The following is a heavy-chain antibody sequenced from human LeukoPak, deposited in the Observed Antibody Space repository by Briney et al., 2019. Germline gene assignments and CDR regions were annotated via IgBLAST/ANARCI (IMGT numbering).Heavy chain of an antibody. CDR2: IGIDSGNT. D-gene: IGHD5-24*01. V-gene: IGHV3-48*01. CDR1: GFTFSDYS. CDR3: ARDYKYAFDN. Sequence: GGSLRLSCAASGFTFSDYSMNWVRQAPGKGLEWISYIGIDSGNTNYADSVKGRFTIYGDKAKNSLYLKMNSLRVEDTAVYYCARDYKYAFDNWGQGTLVTVSS. J-gene: IGHJ4*02.